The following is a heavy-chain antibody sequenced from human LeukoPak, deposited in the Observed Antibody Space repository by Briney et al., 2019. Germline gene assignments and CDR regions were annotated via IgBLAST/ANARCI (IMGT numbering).Heavy chain of an antibody. CDR2: ISSSGSTT. D-gene: IGHD3-22*01. V-gene: IGHV3-48*03. CDR1: GFTFSSYE. J-gene: IGHJ4*02. CDR3: ARDNYDSSGYYFD. Sequence: VQPGGSLLLSCAASGFTFSSYEMNWVRPAPGKGLEWVSYISSSGSTTHYADSVKGRFTISRDNAKNSLYLQMNSLRAEDTAVYYCARDNYDSSGYYFDWGQGTLVTVSS.